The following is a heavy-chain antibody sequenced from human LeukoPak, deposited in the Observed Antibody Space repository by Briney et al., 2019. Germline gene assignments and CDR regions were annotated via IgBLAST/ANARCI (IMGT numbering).Heavy chain of an antibody. CDR3: ARVEQQLVGVRDWFDP. V-gene: IGHV3-11*01. J-gene: IGHJ5*02. CDR1: GFTFSDYY. Sequence: GGSLRLSCAASGFTFSDYYMSWIRQAPGKGLEWVSYISSSGSTIYYADSVKSRFTISRDNAKNSLYLQMNSLRAEDTAVYYCARVEQQLVGVRDWFDPWGQGTLVTVSS. CDR2: ISSSGSTI. D-gene: IGHD6-13*01.